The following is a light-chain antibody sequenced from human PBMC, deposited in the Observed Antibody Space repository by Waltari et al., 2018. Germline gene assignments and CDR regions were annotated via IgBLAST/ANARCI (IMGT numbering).Light chain of an antibody. Sequence: QSALTQPRSMSGSPGQAVTISCSGTSSDVGGHNYVTWYQQHPGKAPKLVIYDVNNSPAGVPERCSGSKACNTASLTISGLQSEDEADYYCCSFAGGFTWVFGEGTRLTVL. CDR2: DVN. V-gene: IGLV2-11*01. J-gene: IGLJ3*02. CDR3: CSFAGGFTWV. CDR1: SSDVGGHNY.